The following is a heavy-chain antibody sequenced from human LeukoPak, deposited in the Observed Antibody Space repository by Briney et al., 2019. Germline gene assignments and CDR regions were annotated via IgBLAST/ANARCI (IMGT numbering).Heavy chain of an antibody. D-gene: IGHD6-19*01. CDR1: GVSLSGYY. CDR2: INHSGST. V-gene: IGHV4-34*01. CDR3: ARQWLVSPLFVY. Sequence: SESLSLTCAVYGVSLSGYYWSWIRQPPGKGLEWIGEINHSGSTNYNPSLKSRVTISVDTSKNQLSLKLSSMTAADTAVYYCARQWLVSPLFVYWGRGTLLSVSS. J-gene: IGHJ4*02.